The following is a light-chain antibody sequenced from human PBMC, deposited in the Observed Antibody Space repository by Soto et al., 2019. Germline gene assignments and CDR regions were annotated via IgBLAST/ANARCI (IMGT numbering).Light chain of an antibody. V-gene: IGKV3-20*01. CDR2: GAS. Sequence: EIVLTQSPGTLSPSPGQRATLSGRASQSVSNNYLAWYQQKPGQAPRLLIYGASDRATGIPDRFSGSGSGTDFTLTIRRLEREDFAVYYCQQYGSSGTFGQGPKVEIK. J-gene: IGKJ1*01. CDR3: QQYGSSGT. CDR1: QSVSNNY.